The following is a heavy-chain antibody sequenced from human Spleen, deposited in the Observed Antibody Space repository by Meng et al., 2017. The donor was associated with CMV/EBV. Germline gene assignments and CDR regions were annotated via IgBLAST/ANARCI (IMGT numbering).Heavy chain of an antibody. D-gene: IGHD1-26*01. CDR2: IIFGSGNT. V-gene: IGHV1-58*01. CDR1: GFTFSRPA. CDR3: GADLSWELLPVDFTY. Sequence: SVKVSCKASGFTFSRPAVQWIRQARGQRLEWMGWIIFGSGNTKYAQKFHERVTITRDVSTSTAYMELSSLRSEDTAVYYCGADLSWELLPVDFTYWGQGTLVTVSS. J-gene: IGHJ4*02.